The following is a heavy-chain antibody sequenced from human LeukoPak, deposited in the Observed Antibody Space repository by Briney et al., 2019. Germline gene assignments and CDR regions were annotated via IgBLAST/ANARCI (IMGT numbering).Heavy chain of an antibody. Sequence: QSSETLSLTCTVSGGSISSYYWSWIRHPPGKGREWIVYIYYSGNTNYNPSLKSRVSISIDTSKNQFSLQLSSVTAADTAVYYCARDRDSSGLRDFDLWGRGTLVTVSA. CDR2: IYYSGNT. D-gene: IGHD3-22*01. CDR3: ARDRDSSGLRDFDL. CDR1: GGSISSYY. V-gene: IGHV4-59*01. J-gene: IGHJ2*01.